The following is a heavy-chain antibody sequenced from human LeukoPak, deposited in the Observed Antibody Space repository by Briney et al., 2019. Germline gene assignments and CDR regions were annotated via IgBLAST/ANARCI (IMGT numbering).Heavy chain of an antibody. CDR1: GFTFSSYA. D-gene: IGHD3-3*02. V-gene: IGHV3-23*01. CDR3: ATFLAIVTARDSLYFQH. CDR2: VSGSGGVT. Sequence: GGSLRLSCAASGFTFSSYAMSWVRQAPGKGLEWVSGVSGSGGVTYHAESVKGRFTISRDNSKNALHLQMNSLRAEDTAVYYCATFLAIVTARDSLYFQHWGQGTLVTVSS. J-gene: IGHJ1*01.